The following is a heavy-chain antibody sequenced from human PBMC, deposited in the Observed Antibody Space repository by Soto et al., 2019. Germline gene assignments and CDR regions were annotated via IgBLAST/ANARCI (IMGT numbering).Heavy chain of an antibody. V-gene: IGHV1-2*02. D-gene: IGHD6-19*01. CDR3: XXXXSSGWDYYYYGMDV. Sequence: QVQLVQSGAEVKKPGASVKVSCKASGYTFTGYYMHWVRQAPGQGLEWMGWINPNSGGTNYAQKFXGXVTMXXXXXISTAYMELSXXXXXXXXXXXXXXXXSSGWDYYYYGMDVWGQGTTVTVSS. J-gene: IGHJ6*02. CDR1: GYTFTGYY. CDR2: INPNSGGT.